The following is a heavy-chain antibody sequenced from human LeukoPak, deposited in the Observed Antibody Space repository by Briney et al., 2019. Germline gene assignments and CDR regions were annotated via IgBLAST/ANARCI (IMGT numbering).Heavy chain of an antibody. CDR2: IYYSGST. CDR3: ASLGAMDPDGFDY. V-gene: IGHV4-59*01. J-gene: IGHJ4*02. D-gene: IGHD5-18*01. Sequence: PSETLSLTCTVSGGSISSYYWSWIRQPPGRGLEWIGYIYYSGSTNYNPSLKSRVTISVDTSKNQFSLKLSSVTAADTAVYYCASLGAMDPDGFDYWGQGTLATVSS. CDR1: GGSISSYY.